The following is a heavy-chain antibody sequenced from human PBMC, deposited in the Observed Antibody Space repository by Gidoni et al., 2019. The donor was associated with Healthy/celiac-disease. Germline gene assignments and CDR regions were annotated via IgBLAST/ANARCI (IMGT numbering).Heavy chain of an antibody. D-gene: IGHD4-17*01. J-gene: IGHJ6*03. V-gene: IGHV3-30-3*01. Sequence: QVQLVASGGGVVQPGSSLTLSCAASGLPSSSYAMHWVRQAPGKGLEWVAVISYDGSNKYYADSVKGRFTISRDNSKNTLYLQMNSLRAEDTAVYYCARDVEYGDYAYAPHYYMDVWGKGTTVTVSS. CDR3: ARDVEYGDYAYAPHYYMDV. CDR1: GLPSSSYA. CDR2: ISYDGSNK.